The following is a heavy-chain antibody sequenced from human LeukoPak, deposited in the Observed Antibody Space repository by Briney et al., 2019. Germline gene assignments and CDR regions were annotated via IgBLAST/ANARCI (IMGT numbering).Heavy chain of an antibody. CDR1: GYTFTSYY. CDR3: GRRQVAGGPFDY. CDR2: INPSGGST. J-gene: IGHJ4*02. Sequence: ASVKVSCKVSGYTFTSYYIHWVRQAPGQGLEWMGIINPSGGSTSYTQKFQHRVTMTRDMSTSTVYKEMSSRRSDDTAVYYCGRRQVAGGPFDYWGQGTPVTVSS. V-gene: IGHV1-46*01. D-gene: IGHD3-16*01.